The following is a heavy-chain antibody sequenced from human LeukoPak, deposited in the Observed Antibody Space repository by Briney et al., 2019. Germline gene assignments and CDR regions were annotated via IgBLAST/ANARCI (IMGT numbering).Heavy chain of an antibody. J-gene: IGHJ4*02. D-gene: IGHD5-12*01. CDR1: GDSISNYY. CDR3: AREGRDGYNYRAPDY. Sequence: SETLSLTCIVSGDSISNYYWSWIRQPAGKGLEWIGRIYTSGSTNYNPSLKSRVTMSVDTSKNQFSLNLSSVTAADTAVYSCAREGRDGYNYRAPDYWGQGTLVSVSS. CDR2: IYTSGST. V-gene: IGHV4-4*07.